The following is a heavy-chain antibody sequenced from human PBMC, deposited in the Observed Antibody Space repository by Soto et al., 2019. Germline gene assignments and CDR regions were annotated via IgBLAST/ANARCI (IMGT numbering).Heavy chain of an antibody. V-gene: IGHV4-34*01. CDR3: ARAYDPLYYYYYMDV. CDR2: INHSGST. CDR1: GGSFSGYY. D-gene: IGHD3-3*01. J-gene: IGHJ6*03. Sequence: TLSLTCAVYGGSFSGYYWSWIRQPPGKGLEWIGEINHSGSTNYNPSLKSRVTISVDTSKNQFSLKLSSVTAADTAVYYCARAYDPLYYYYYMDVWGKGTTVTVSS.